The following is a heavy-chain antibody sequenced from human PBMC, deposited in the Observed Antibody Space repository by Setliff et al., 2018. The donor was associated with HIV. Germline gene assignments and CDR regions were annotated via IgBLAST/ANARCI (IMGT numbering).Heavy chain of an antibody. D-gene: IGHD3-3*02. V-gene: IGHV3-48*03. Sequence: GSLRLSCAASGFAFSTYEMNWVRQAPGKGLEWVSYISSSSTTVYYADSVKGRFTISRDNAKNSLILQMSSLRAEDTAVYFCTRETIFYYYMDVWGKGTAVTVSS. CDR1: GFAFSTYE. CDR3: TRETIFYYYMDV. CDR2: ISSSSTTV. J-gene: IGHJ6*03.